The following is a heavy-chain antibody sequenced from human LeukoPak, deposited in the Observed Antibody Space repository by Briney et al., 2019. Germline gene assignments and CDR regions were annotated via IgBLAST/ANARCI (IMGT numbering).Heavy chain of an antibody. CDR1: GFTFSSYS. CDR3: ARGLYYYGSIAFDP. D-gene: IGHD3-10*01. CDR2: ISSSSSYI. J-gene: IGHJ5*02. Sequence: PGGSLRLSCAVSGFTFSSYSMNWVRQAPGKGLEWVSSISSSSSYIYYADSVKGRFTISRDNAKNSLYLQMNSLRAEDTAVYYCARGLYYYGSIAFDPWGQGTLVTVSS. V-gene: IGHV3-21*01.